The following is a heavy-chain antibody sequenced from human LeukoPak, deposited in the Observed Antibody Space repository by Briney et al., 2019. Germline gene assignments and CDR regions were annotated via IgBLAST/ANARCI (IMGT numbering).Heavy chain of an antibody. CDR2: IYSDNT. V-gene: IGHV3-53*01. Sequence: GGSLRLSCTVSGFTVSSNSMSWVRQAPGKGLEWVSFIYSDNTHYSDSVMGRFTISRDNTKNTLYLQMNSLRADDPAVYYCARRAGAYSHPYDYWGQGTLVTVSS. CDR1: GFTVSSNS. J-gene: IGHJ4*02. D-gene: IGHD4/OR15-4a*01. CDR3: ARRAGAYSHPYDY.